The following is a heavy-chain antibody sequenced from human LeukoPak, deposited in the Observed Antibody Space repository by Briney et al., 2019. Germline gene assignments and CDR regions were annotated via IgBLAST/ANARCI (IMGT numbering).Heavy chain of an antibody. D-gene: IGHD5-12*01. CDR1: GGSFSGYY. CDR3: ARGAQLRFCYYYYMDV. V-gene: IGHV4-34*01. CDR2: INHSGST. Sequence: SETLSLTCAVYGGSFSGYYWSWIRQPPGKGLEWIGEINHSGSTNYNPSLKSRVTISVDTSKNQFSLKLSSVTAADTAVYYCARGAQLRFCYYYYMDVWGKGTTVTVSS. J-gene: IGHJ6*03.